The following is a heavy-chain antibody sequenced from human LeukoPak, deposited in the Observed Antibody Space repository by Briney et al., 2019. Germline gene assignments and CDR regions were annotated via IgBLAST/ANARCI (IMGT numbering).Heavy chain of an antibody. CDR1: GFTFDDYA. Sequence: GRSLRLSCAASGFTFDDYAMHWVRQAPGKGLEWVSGISWNSGSIGYADSVKGRFTISRDNAKNSLYLQMNSLRAEDTALYYCAKGYYGSGSPWYFDYWGQGTLVTVSS. CDR3: AKGYYGSGSPWYFDY. D-gene: IGHD3-10*01. CDR2: ISWNSGSI. J-gene: IGHJ4*02. V-gene: IGHV3-9*01.